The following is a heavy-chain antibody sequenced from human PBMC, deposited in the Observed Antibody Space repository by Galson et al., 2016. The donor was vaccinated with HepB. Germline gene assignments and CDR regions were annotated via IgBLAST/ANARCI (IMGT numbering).Heavy chain of an antibody. J-gene: IGHJ4*02. CDR2: IKEDGSDK. V-gene: IGHV3-7*03. D-gene: IGHD1-26*01. CDR1: GFASRNYG. CDR3: ARGGSWGVDY. Sequence: SLRLSCAASGFASRNYGMHWVRQAPGKGLEWVANIKEDGSDKYYVDSVKGRFTLSRDNAKNSLFLQMTSLRAEDTAVYYCARGGSWGVDYWGQGTLVTVSS.